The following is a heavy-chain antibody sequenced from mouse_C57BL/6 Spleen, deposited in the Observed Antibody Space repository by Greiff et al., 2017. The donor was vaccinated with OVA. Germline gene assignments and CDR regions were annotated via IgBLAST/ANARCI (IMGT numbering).Heavy chain of an antibody. Sequence: QVQLQQPGAELVRPGASVKLSCKASGYTFTDYYINWVQQRPGQGLEWIARIYPGSGNTYYNEKFKGKATLTAEKSSSTAYMQLSSLTSEDSAVYFSARGGSSYEVWYFEVWGTGTTVTVSS. V-gene: IGHV1-76*01. D-gene: IGHD1-1*01. CDR2: IYPGSGNT. J-gene: IGHJ1*03. CDR3: ARGGSSYEVWYFEV. CDR1: GYTFTDYY.